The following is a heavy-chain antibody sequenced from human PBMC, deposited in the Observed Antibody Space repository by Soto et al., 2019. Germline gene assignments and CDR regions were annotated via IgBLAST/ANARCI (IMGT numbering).Heavy chain of an antibody. CDR1: GFTFSSHT. J-gene: IGHJ6*03. CDR3: ARVADDYGDYGPMDV. V-gene: IGHV3-21*01. CDR2: VSTSSSYI. D-gene: IGHD4-17*01. Sequence: EVQLVESGGGLVKPGGSLSLSCAASGFTFSSHTMNWVRQAPGKGLEWVSSVSTSSSYIYYADSLKGRITVSRDNAKNSLYLQMNSLRAEDTAVYYCARVADDYGDYGPMDVWGKGTTVTVSS.